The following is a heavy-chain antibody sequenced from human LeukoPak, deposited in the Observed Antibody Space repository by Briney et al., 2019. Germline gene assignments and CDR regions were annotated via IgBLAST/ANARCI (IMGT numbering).Heavy chain of an antibody. Sequence: SVKVSCKASGGTFSSYAISWVRQAPGQGLEWMGRIIPMPGIANHAQKFQGRVTITADKSTTTAYMELSSLRSEDTAVYYCAGAHFGSEYLFDHWGQGTLVTVSS. CDR3: AGAHFGSEYLFDH. J-gene: IGHJ4*02. D-gene: IGHD3-10*01. CDR2: IIPMPGIA. V-gene: IGHV1-69*04. CDR1: GGTFSSYA.